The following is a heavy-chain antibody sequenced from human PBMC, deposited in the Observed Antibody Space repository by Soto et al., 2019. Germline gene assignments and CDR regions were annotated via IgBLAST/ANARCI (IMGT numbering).Heavy chain of an antibody. CDR1: GSYITSGDYH. D-gene: IGHD2-8*01. CDR3: AGFGVGDRDDK. J-gene: IGHJ4*02. V-gene: IGHV4-30-4*01. Sequence: QVRLQEPGPGLVKASQTLSLTCSVSGSYITSGDYHWTWIRQAPGKGLEWIGYISHSETTYYSPALKNRIIISSDFSMNQFSLRLNSVTAADTAVYFCAGFGVGDRDDKWGQGTLVTVSS. CDR2: ISHSETT.